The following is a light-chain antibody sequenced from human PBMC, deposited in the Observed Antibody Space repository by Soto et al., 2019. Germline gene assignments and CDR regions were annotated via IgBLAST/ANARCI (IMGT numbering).Light chain of an antibody. J-gene: IGKJ2*01. CDR2: KVS. CDR3: MQGTHWPPYT. V-gene: IGKV2-30*01. CDR1: QSLAYSDGNTY. Sequence: DVVMTQSPLSLPVTLGQPASISCRSSQSLAYSDGNTYLNWFQQRPGQSPRRLIYKVSNRDSGXPXRFXGRGSGTDFTLKISRVDGEDVGVYSCMQGTHWPPYTFGQGTKLEIK.